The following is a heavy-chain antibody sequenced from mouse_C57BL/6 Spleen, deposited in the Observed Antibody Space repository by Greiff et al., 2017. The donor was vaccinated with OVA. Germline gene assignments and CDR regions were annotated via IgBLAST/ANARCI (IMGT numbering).Heavy chain of an antibody. V-gene: IGHV14-2*01. J-gene: IGHJ3*01. CDR1: GFNITDYY. Sequence: VQLKESGAELVKPGASVKLSCTASGFNITDYYMHWVKQRTEQGLEWIGRIDPEDGETKYAQKFQGKATITADTSSNTAYLQLSSLTSEDTAVYYCAVYYYGSREGFAYWGKGTLVTVSA. CDR2: IDPEDGET. CDR3: AVYYYGSREGFAY. D-gene: IGHD1-1*01.